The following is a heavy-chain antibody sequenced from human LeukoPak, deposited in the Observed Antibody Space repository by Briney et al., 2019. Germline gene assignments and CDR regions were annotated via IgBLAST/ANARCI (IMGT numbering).Heavy chain of an antibody. CDR3: VRDGGVSGYDLLDY. V-gene: IGHV3-7*01. Sequence: PGGSLRLSCAASGFTFSDYYMSWIRQAPGKGLEWVAHINQDGSEEHYMDSAKARFTISRDNAKNSLSLQMNSLRAEDTAVYYCVRDGGVSGYDLLDYWGQGTLVTVSS. D-gene: IGHD5-12*01. CDR2: INQDGSEE. CDR1: GFTFSDYY. J-gene: IGHJ4*02.